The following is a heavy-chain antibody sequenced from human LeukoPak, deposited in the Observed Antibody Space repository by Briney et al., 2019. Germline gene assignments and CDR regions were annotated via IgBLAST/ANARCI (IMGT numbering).Heavy chain of an antibody. CDR2: IYSGGST. J-gene: IGHJ6*02. CDR1: GFTVSSNY. CDR3: ARERYSSSDAGMDV. V-gene: IGHV3-53*01. D-gene: IGHD6-13*01. Sequence: GVLRLSCAASGFTVSSNYMSWVRQALGKGLEWVSVIYSGGSTYYADSVKGRFTISRDNSKNTLYLQMNSLRAEDTAVYYCARERYSSSDAGMDVWGQGTTVTVSS.